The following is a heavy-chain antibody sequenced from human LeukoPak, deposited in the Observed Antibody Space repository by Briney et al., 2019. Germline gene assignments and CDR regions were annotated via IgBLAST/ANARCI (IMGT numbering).Heavy chain of an antibody. CDR3: AIITHRSVPFDY. Sequence: PGGSLRLSCAASGFTFSSYSMNWVRQAPGKGLEWVSSISSSSSYIYYADSVKGRFTISRDNAKNSLYLQMNSLRAEDTAVYYCAIITHRSVPFDYWGQGTLVTVSS. CDR2: ISSSSSYI. J-gene: IGHJ4*02. V-gene: IGHV3-21*01. D-gene: IGHD1-14*01. CDR1: GFTFSSYS.